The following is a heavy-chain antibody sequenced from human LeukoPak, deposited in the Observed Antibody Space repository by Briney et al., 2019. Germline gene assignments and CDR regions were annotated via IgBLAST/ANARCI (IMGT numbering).Heavy chain of an antibody. Sequence: GGSLRLSCAASGFTFSSSAMSWFRQAPGKGLEWVSTISGSGVGTYYAASVKGRFPISRDNSNNSLYLQMSSLRADDTALYYCAKTGTEDGYTIHFGHWGQGTLVTVSS. D-gene: IGHD5-24*01. V-gene: IGHV3-23*01. CDR3: AKTGTEDGYTIHFGH. CDR2: ISGSGVGT. J-gene: IGHJ4*02. CDR1: GFTFSSSA.